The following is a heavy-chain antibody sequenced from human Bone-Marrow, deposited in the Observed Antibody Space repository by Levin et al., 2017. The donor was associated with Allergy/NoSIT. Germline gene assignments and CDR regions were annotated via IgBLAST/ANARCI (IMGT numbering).Heavy chain of an antibody. D-gene: IGHD2-15*01. CDR3: ARALLGYCSGGSCYSADDSFDI. Sequence: GGSLRLSCAASGFTFSSYEMNWVRQAPGKGLEWVSYISSSGSTIYYADSVKGRFTISRDNAKNSLYLQMNSLRAEDTAVYYCARALLGYCSGGSCYSADDSFDIWGQGTMVTVSS. V-gene: IGHV3-48*03. CDR1: GFTFSSYE. CDR2: ISSSGSTI. J-gene: IGHJ3*02.